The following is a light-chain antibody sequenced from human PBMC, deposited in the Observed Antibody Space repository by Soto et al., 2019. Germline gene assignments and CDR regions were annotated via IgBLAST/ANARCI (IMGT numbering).Light chain of an antibody. CDR2: EVT. CDR1: SSDIGSYVF. CDR3: CIFAGGNSVI. V-gene: IGLV2-8*01. J-gene: IGLJ2*01. Sequence: QSALTQPPSASGSPGQSVAISCTGTSSDIGSYVFVSWYQQHPGKAPKLLIYEVTKRPSGVPDRFSGSESGNTASLTVSGLQVEDEADYYSCIFAGGNSVIFGGGTKLTVL.